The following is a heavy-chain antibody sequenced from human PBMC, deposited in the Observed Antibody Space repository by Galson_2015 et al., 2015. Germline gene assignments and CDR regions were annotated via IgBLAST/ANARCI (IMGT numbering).Heavy chain of an antibody. Sequence: QSGAEVKKPGESLKISCKGSGYSFPSYWIGWVRQMPGKGLEWMGIIYPGDSDTRYSPSFQGQVTISADKSISTAYLQWSSLKASDTAMYYCASKKSTRSGWDPDGAFDIWGQGTMVTVSS. CDR1: GYSFPSYW. V-gene: IGHV5-51*01. CDR3: ASKKSTRSGWDPDGAFDI. CDR2: IYPGDSDT. J-gene: IGHJ3*02. D-gene: IGHD6-19*01.